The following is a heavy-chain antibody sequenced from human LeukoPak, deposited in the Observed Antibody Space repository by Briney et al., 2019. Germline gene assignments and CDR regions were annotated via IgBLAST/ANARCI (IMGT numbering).Heavy chain of an antibody. Sequence: ASVKVSCKASGYTFISYYIHWVRQAPGQGLEWVGLINPSGDRTSYAQKFQGRVTMTRDTSAITVYMEVSSLRSEDTAVYYCARDYGDYVPFDYWGQGTLVTVSS. V-gene: IGHV1-46*01. D-gene: IGHD4-17*01. CDR2: INPSGDRT. CDR1: GYTFISYY. J-gene: IGHJ4*02. CDR3: ARDYGDYVPFDY.